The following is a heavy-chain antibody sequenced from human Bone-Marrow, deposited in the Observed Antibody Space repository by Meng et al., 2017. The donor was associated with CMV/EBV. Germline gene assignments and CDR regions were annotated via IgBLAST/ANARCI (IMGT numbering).Heavy chain of an antibody. CDR1: GGTFSSYA. J-gene: IGHJ4*02. D-gene: IGHD2-21*01. V-gene: IGHV1-69*05. CDR3: ARQGGGGDCYNY. Sequence: CKDSGGTFSSYAISWVRQAPGQGLEWMGGIIPIFGTANYAQKFQGRVTITTDESTSTAYMELSSLRSEDTAVYYCARQGGGGDCYNYWGQGTLVTVSS. CDR2: IIPIFGTA.